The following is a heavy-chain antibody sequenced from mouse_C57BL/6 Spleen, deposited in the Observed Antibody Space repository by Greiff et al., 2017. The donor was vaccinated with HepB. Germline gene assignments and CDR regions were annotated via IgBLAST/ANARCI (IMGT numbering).Heavy chain of an antibody. CDR3: TTDYGSSGGAMDY. CDR2: IDPENGDT. J-gene: IGHJ4*01. Sequence: EVQLQQSGAELVRPGASVKLSCTASGFNIKDDYMHWVKQRPEQGLEWIGWIDPENGDTEYASKFQGKATITADTSSNTAYLQLSSLTAEDTAVYYCTTDYGSSGGAMDYWGQGTSVTVSS. V-gene: IGHV14-4*01. CDR1: GFNIKDDY. D-gene: IGHD1-1*01.